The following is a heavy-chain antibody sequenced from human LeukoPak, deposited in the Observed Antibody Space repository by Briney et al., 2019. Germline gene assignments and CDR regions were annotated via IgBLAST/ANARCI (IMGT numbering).Heavy chain of an antibody. D-gene: IGHD2-21*01. V-gene: IGHV3-48*03. J-gene: IGHJ3*02. CDR3: ARSLIADGAFDI. CDR1: GFTFSSFE. CDR2: ISSSGDTL. Sequence: GGSLRLSCAASGFTFSSFEMHWVRQAPGKGLEWVSYISSSGDTLYYADSVKGRFTISRDNAKNSLFLHMNSLRAEDTAVYYCARSLIADGAFDIWGQGTMVTVSS.